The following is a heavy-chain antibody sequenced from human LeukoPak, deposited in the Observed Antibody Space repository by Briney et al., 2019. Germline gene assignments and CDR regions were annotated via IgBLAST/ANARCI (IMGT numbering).Heavy chain of an antibody. CDR3: ARDQEGIVVVPAAINYYYYGMDV. CDR1: GFTFSSYA. Sequence: PGGPLRLSCAASGFTFSSYAMHWVRQAPGKGLEWVAVISYDGSNKYYADSVKGRFTISRDNSKNTLYLQMNSLRAEDTAVYYCARDQEGIVVVPAAINYYYYGMDVWGKGTTVTVSS. J-gene: IGHJ6*04. CDR2: ISYDGSNK. D-gene: IGHD2-2*02. V-gene: IGHV3-30*04.